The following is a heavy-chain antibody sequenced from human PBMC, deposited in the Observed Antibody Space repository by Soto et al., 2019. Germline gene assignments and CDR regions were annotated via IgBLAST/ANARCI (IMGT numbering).Heavy chain of an antibody. D-gene: IGHD5-18*01. CDR3: TTKDTAMVTAWG. CDR1: GFTFSNAW. CDR2: IKSKTDGGTT. V-gene: IGHV3-15*07. Sequence: EVQLVESGGGLVKPGGSRRLSCAASGFTFSNAWMNWVRQAPGKGLEWVGRIKSKTDGGTTDYAAPVKGRFTISRDDSNNTLYLQMNSMKTEDTAVYYCTTKDTAMVTAWGWGQGTLVTVSS. J-gene: IGHJ4*02.